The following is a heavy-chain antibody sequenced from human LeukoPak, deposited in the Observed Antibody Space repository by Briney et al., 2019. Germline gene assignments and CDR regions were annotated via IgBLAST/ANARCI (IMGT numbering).Heavy chain of an antibody. J-gene: IGHJ4*02. CDR2: MYNRGST. CDR3: AREKSPDYCSGGSCYFDY. CDR1: GGSISGYY. D-gene: IGHD2-15*01. Sequence: PSETLSLTCAVSGGSISGYYWSWIRQPPGKGLEWIGYMYNRGSTNHNPALKSRVTISVDTSKNQFSLKLSSVTAADTAVYYCAREKSPDYCSGGSCYFDYWGQGTLVTVSS. V-gene: IGHV4-59*01.